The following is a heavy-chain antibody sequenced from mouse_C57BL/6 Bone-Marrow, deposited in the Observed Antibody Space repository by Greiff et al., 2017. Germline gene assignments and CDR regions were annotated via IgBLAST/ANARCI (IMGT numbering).Heavy chain of an antibody. CDR2: VLPGSGST. CDR3: ARDGLPYYFDY. D-gene: IGHD2-2*01. V-gene: IGHV1-9*01. CDR1: GYTFTGYW. Sequence: QVQLKESGAELMKPGASVKLSCKATGYTFTGYWIEWVKQRPGHGLEWIGEVLPGSGSTNYNEKLKGKATFTADTSSHTAYMQLSSLKTEDSAIXYCARDGLPYYFDYWGQGTTLTVSS. J-gene: IGHJ2*01.